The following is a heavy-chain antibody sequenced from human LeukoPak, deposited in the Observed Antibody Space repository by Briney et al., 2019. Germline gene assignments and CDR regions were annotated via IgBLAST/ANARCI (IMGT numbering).Heavy chain of an antibody. CDR1: GGSISSGSYY. V-gene: IGHV4-61*02. D-gene: IGHD3-22*01. Sequence: PSETLSLTCTVSGGSISSGSYYWSWIRQPAGKGLEWIGRIYTSGSTNYNPSLKSRVTTSVDTSKNQFSLKLSSVTPADTAVYYCARDSYYDSSGYLTPEDWGQGTLVTVSS. CDR2: IYTSGST. CDR3: ARDSYYDSSGYLTPED. J-gene: IGHJ4*02.